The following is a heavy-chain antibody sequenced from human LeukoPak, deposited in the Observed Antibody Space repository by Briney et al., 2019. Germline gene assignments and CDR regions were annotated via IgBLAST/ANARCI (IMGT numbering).Heavy chain of an antibody. CDR2: ISSSSSYI. Sequence: PGGSLRLSCVVSGFTFSSYSMNWVRQAPGKGLEWVSSISSSSSYIYYADSVKGRFTISRDNAKNSLYLQMNSLRAEDTAVYYCARGAQQLVRTYYYYYYMDVWGKGTTVTVSS. CDR3: ARGAQQLVRTYYYYYYMDV. CDR1: GFTFSSYS. V-gene: IGHV3-21*01. D-gene: IGHD6-13*01. J-gene: IGHJ6*03.